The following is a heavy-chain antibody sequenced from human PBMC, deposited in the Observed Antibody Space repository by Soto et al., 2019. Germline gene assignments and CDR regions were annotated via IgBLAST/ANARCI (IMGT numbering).Heavy chain of an antibody. CDR3: TTGVALGAFDI. J-gene: IGHJ3*02. CDR1: GFTFSNAW. Sequence: GGSLRLSCAASGFTFSNAWMSWVRQAPGKGLEWVGRIKGKTDGGTTDYAAPVKGRFTISRDDSKNTLYLQMNSLKTEDTAVYYCTTGVALGAFDIWGQGTMVTVSS. D-gene: IGHD3-3*02. V-gene: IGHV3-15*01. CDR2: IKGKTDGGTT.